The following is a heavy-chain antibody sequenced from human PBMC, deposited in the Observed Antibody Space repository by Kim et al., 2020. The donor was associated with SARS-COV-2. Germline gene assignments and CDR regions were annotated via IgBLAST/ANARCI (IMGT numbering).Heavy chain of an antibody. Sequence: SETLSLTCTVSGGSISSSSYYWGWIRQPPGKGLEWIGSIYYSGSTYYNPSLQSRVTISVDTSKNQFSLKLSSVTAADTAVYYCARHLSITIFGVVIEPTNWFDPWGQGTLVTVSS. CDR1: GGSISSSSYY. CDR3: ARHLSITIFGVVIEPTNWFDP. D-gene: IGHD3-3*01. CDR2: IYYSGST. V-gene: IGHV4-39*01. J-gene: IGHJ5*02.